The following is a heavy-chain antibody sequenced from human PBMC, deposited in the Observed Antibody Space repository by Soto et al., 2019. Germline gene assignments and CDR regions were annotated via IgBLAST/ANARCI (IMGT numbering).Heavy chain of an antibody. V-gene: IGHV2-5*02. CDR1: GFSLSTNGVG. J-gene: IGHJ4*02. CDR2: IYWDDDK. Sequence: QITLKESGPTLVKPTQTLTLTCTFSGFSLSTNGVGVGWIRQPPGKALEWLALIYWDDDKFYSPSLKSRLTITKATSKKQVVLTMTNVDPVDTATYFCAHTPPIDCSGGSCGGYYFDYWGQGTLVTVSS. D-gene: IGHD2-15*01. CDR3: AHTPPIDCSGGSCGGYYFDY.